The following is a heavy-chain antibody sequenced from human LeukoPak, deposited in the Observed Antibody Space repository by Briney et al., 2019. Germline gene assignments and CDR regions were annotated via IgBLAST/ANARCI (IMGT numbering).Heavy chain of an antibody. CDR3: ARGLVVATSELDY. D-gene: IGHD1-26*01. Sequence: ASVKVSRKASGYTFSGYYMHWVRQAPGHGLEWMGIIDPSGGTTSYAQKFQGRVTMTRDTSTSTVYMELSSLRSEDTAVYYCARGLVVATSELDYWGQGTLVTVSS. CDR1: GYTFSGYY. V-gene: IGHV1-46*01. CDR2: IDPSGGTT. J-gene: IGHJ4*02.